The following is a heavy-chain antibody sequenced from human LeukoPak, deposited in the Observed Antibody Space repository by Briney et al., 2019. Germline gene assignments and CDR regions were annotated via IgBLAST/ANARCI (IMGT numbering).Heavy chain of an antibody. D-gene: IGHD6-6*01. V-gene: IGHV4-4*09. CDR2: IYTSGGT. Sequence: KPSETLSLTCTVSGDSISSYYWRWIRQPPGKGLAWIGYIYTSGGTNYIPSLKGRVTISIDTSKNQFSLKLSSVTAADSAVYYCARLTRLSTSPDRYYLDYWGQGALVTVSS. CDR1: GDSISSYY. CDR3: ARLTRLSTSPDRYYLDY. J-gene: IGHJ4*02.